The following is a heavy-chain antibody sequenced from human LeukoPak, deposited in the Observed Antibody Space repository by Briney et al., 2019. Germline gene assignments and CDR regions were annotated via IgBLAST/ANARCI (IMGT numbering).Heavy chain of an antibody. Sequence: SETLSLTCTVSGGSISSGSYYWSWIRQPAGKGLEWIGRIYTSGSTNYNPSLKSRVTISVDTSKNQFSLKLSSVTAADTAVYYCARGPGGSSSSDFDYWGQGTLVTVSA. V-gene: IGHV4-61*02. D-gene: IGHD6-6*01. J-gene: IGHJ4*02. CDR2: IYTSGST. CDR1: GGSISSGSYY. CDR3: ARGPGGSSSSDFDY.